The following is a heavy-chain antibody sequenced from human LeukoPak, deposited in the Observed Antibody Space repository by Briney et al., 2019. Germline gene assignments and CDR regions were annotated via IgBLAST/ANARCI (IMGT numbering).Heavy chain of an antibody. CDR1: GYTFTSYD. CDR2: MNPNSGNT. D-gene: IGHD3-10*01. V-gene: IGHV1-8*01. CDR3: ASRITMVRGVMG. J-gene: IGHJ4*02. Sequence: ASVTVSFKASGYTFTSYDVNWVRQAAGQGREWMGWMNPNSGNTGYAQKFQGRVTITRNTSISTAYMELSSLRSEDTAVYYCASRITMVRGVMGWGQGTLVTVSS.